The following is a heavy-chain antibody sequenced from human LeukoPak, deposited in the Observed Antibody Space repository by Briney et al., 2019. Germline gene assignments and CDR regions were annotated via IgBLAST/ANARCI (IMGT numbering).Heavy chain of an antibody. Sequence: SETLSLTCAVYGGSFSGYYWSWIRQPPGKGLEWIGEINHSGSTNYNPSLKSRVTISVDTSKNQFSLKLRSVTAADTAVYYCGRRKLRITMVRGVIITGWFDPWGQGTLVTVSS. CDR2: INHSGST. D-gene: IGHD3-10*01. CDR3: GRRKLRITMVRGVIITGWFDP. J-gene: IGHJ5*02. CDR1: GGSFSGYY. V-gene: IGHV4-34*01.